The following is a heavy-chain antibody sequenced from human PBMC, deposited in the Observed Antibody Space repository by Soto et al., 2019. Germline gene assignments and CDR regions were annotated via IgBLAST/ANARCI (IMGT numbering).Heavy chain of an antibody. Sequence: LRLSCATSGFALSDYYMGWIRQVPGQGLEWVSYINNSSHHADYADSVKGRFAISRGNAKSSLYLEMRSLSVDDTAVYYCVRGGTRYYFDRSGQESWGQGVMVTVYS. D-gene: IGHD3-22*01. V-gene: IGHV3-11*06. CDR1: GFALSDYY. J-gene: IGHJ5*02. CDR3: VRGGTRYYFDRSGQES. CDR2: INNSSHHA.